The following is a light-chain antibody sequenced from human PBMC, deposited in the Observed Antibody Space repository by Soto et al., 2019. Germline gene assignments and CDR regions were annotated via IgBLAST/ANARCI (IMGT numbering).Light chain of an antibody. V-gene: IGKV1-5*03. J-gene: IGKJ2*01. CDR3: QHYFSYPYA. Sequence: DIQMTQSPATLSASVGDTVSITCRASQSVLTWLAWYQQKPGKAPNLLIYKASRLRDGVPTRFSGSGSGTNFTLTISSVRPDDFASYFCQHYFSYPYAFGQGTKLEI. CDR2: KAS. CDR1: QSVLTW.